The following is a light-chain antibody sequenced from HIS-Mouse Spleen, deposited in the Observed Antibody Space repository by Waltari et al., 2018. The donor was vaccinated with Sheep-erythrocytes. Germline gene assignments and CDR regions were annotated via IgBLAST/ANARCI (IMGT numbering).Light chain of an antibody. CDR1: QRISSY. V-gene: IGKV1-9*01. Sequence: DIQLTQSPSFLSASVGDRVTITCRASQRISSYLAWYQQKPGKAPKLLIYAASTLQSGVPSRFSGSGSGTEFTLTISSLQPEDFATYYCQQLNSYPHTFGQGTKLESK. CDR2: AAS. CDR3: QQLNSYPHT. J-gene: IGKJ2*01.